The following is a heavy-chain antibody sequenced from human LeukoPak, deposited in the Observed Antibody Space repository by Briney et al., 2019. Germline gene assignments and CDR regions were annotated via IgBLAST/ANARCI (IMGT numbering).Heavy chain of an antibody. Sequence: PSETLSLTCTVSGGSISSYYWSWIRQPPGNGLEWIGYISYSGNTNYNPSLKSRATISVDTSKNQFSLRLSSVTAADTAVYYCAILRGFGELLGDYYMDVWGKGTTVTVSS. CDR3: AILRGFGELLGDYYMDV. CDR2: ISYSGNT. CDR1: GGSISSYY. V-gene: IGHV4-59*08. J-gene: IGHJ6*03. D-gene: IGHD3-10*01.